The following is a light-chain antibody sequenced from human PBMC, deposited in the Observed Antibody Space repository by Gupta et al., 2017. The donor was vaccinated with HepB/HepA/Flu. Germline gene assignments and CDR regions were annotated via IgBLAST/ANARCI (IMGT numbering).Light chain of an antibody. Sequence: DTQMTQSPSSLCASVGDRVTINCRSRQRRSTVLNWYQHKSGKAPKLLIYGSSQLQTGVPSRFSGTGSWANYTLIIISLQREDFATYYCRENFEGSQLSFGGGTQVEI. CDR3: RENFEGSQLS. J-gene: IGKJ4*02. CDR1: QRRSTV. CDR2: GSS. V-gene: IGKV1-39*01.